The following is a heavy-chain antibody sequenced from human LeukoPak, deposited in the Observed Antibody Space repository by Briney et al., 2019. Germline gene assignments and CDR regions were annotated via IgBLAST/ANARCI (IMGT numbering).Heavy chain of an antibody. CDR3: AKAGIGVVGYFDY. D-gene: IGHD6-19*01. V-gene: IGHV3-30*18. CDR1: GFTFSNYG. J-gene: IGHJ4*02. CDR2: ISYDGSNK. Sequence: PGGSLRLSCAASGFTFSNYGMHWVRQAPGKGLVWVAVISYDGSNKYYADSVKGRFTISRDNSKNTLYLQMNSLRDEDTALYYCAKAGIGVVGYFDYWGQGTLVTVSS.